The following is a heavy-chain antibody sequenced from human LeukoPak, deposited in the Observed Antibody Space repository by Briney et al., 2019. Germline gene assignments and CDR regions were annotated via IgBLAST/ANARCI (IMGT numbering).Heavy chain of an antibody. V-gene: IGHV4-34*01. Sequence: SETLSLTCTVSGGSISSYSWSWIRQPPGKGLEWIGEINHSGSTNYNPSLKSRVTISVDTSKNQFSLKLSSVTAADTAVYYCARGQGGTISGVVITSGWFDPWGQGTLVTVSS. CDR3: ARGQGGTISGVVITSGWFDP. CDR1: GGSISSYS. J-gene: IGHJ5*02. D-gene: IGHD3-3*01. CDR2: INHSGST.